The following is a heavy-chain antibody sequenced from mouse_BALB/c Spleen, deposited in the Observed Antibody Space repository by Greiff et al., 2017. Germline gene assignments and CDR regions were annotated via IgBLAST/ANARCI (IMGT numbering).Heavy chain of an antibody. V-gene: IGHV1-4*02. CDR2: INPSSGYT. D-gene: IGHD4-1*01. CDR1: GYTFTSYT. Sequence: VQLQQSAAELARPGASVKMSCKASGYTFTSYTMHWVKQRPGQGLEWIGYINPSSGYTEYNQKFKDKTTLTADKSSSTAYMQLSSLTSEDSAVYYCAIKSLTGFAYWGQGTLVTVSA. J-gene: IGHJ3*01. CDR3: AIKSLTGFAY.